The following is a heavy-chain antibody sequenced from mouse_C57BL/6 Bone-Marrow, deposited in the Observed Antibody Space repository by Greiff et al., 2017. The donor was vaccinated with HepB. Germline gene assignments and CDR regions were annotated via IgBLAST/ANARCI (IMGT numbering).Heavy chain of an antibody. J-gene: IGHJ4*01. CDR1: GFNIKDYY. V-gene: IGHV14-4*01. Sequence: VQLQQSGAELVRPGASVKLSCTASGFNIKDYYMHWVKQRPEQGLEWIGWIDPENGDTEYASKFKGKATITADTSSNTAYLQLSSLTSEDTAVYYCTMDYGSSYDAMDYWGQGTSVTVSS. D-gene: IGHD1-1*01. CDR3: TMDYGSSYDAMDY. CDR2: IDPENGDT.